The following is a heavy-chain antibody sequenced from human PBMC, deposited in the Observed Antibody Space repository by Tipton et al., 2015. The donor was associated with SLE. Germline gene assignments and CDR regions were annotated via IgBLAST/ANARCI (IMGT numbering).Heavy chain of an antibody. Sequence: TLSLTCTVSGGSISGYYWSWIRQPAGKGLEWIGRLYSSGSTIYNPSLKSRVTLSLDMSNNQFSLRVRSVTAADTAVYYCARGGGSYYDYWGQGTLVTASS. CDR2: LYSSGST. D-gene: IGHD1-26*01. CDR1: GGSISGYY. V-gene: IGHV4-4*07. J-gene: IGHJ4*02. CDR3: ARGGGSYYDY.